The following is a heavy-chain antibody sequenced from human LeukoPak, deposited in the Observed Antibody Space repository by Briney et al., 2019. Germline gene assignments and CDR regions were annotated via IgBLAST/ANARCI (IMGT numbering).Heavy chain of an antibody. CDR2: IYTSGGT. CDR1: GDSISSYY. V-gene: IGHV4-4*09. Sequence: SEALSLTCTVSGDSISSYYWSWIRQPPGQGLEWIGYIYTSGGTNYIPSLKGRVTISIDTSKNQFSLKLSSVTAADSAVYYCARLTRLSTSPDRYYLDYWGQGTLVTVSS. D-gene: IGHD6-6*01. CDR3: ARLTRLSTSPDRYYLDY. J-gene: IGHJ4*02.